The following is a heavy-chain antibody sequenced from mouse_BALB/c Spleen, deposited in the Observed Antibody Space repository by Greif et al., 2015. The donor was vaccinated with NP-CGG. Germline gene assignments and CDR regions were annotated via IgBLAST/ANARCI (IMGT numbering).Heavy chain of an antibody. V-gene: IGHV5-6*01. D-gene: IGHD2-13*01. CDR3: ARVGEYAMDY. CDR2: ISSGGSYT. CDR1: GFTFSSYG. Sequence: EVQVVESGGDLVKPGGSLKLSCAASGFTFSSYGMSWVRQTPDKRLEWVATISSGGSYTYYPDSVKGRFTISRDNAKNTLYLQMSSLKSEDTAMYYCARVGEYAMDYWGQGTSVTVSS. J-gene: IGHJ4*01.